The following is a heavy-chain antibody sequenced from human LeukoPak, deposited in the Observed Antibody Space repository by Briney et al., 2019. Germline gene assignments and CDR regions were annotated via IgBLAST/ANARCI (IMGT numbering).Heavy chain of an antibody. Sequence: GGSLRLSCAASGFTFDDYGMHWARQASGKGLEWVSLISVEGTRTYYADSVKGRFTISRDNSKNSLYLQMDSLRTEDTAVYYCAKAGIIPAAPWDSWGQGTLVTVSS. CDR3: AKAGIIPAAPWDS. D-gene: IGHD2-2*01. V-gene: IGHV3-43*02. J-gene: IGHJ4*02. CDR2: ISVEGTRT. CDR1: GFTFDDYG.